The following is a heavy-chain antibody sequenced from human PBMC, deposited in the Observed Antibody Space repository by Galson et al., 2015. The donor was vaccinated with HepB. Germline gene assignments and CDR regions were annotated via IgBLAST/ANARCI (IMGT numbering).Heavy chain of an antibody. D-gene: IGHD2-2*01. CDR3: ARMVPAAMREGYFDY. V-gene: IGHV5-51*03. Sequence: QSGAEVKKPGESLKISCKGSGYSFTSYWIGWVRQMPGKGLEWMGIIYPGDSDTRYSPSFQGQVTISADKSISTAYLQWSSLKASDTAMYYCARMVPAAMREGYFDYWGQGTLVTVSS. J-gene: IGHJ4*02. CDR2: IYPGDSDT. CDR1: GYSFTSYW.